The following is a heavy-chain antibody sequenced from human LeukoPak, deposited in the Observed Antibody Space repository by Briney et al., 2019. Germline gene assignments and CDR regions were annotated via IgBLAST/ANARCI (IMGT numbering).Heavy chain of an antibody. CDR2: IYDSGST. D-gene: IGHD6-19*01. V-gene: IGHV4-59*01. J-gene: IGHJ4*02. Sequence: SETLSLTCTVSGGSISSYYWSWIRQPPGKGLEWIGYIYDSGSTNYNPSLKSRVTISVDMSKNRFSLKLNSVTTADTAVYYCARLGTGWYLFDYWGQGTLVAVSS. CDR3: ARLGTGWYLFDY. CDR1: GGSISSYY.